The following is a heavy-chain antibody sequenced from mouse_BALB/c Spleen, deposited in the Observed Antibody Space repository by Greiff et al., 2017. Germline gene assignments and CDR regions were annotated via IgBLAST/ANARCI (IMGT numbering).Heavy chain of an antibody. CDR2: ISNLAYSI. V-gene: IGHV5-15*02. D-gene: IGHD2-4*01. CDR3: ARGGLRPYYAMDY. CDR1: GFTFSDYG. J-gene: IGHJ4*01. Sequence: EVQRVESGGGLVQPGGSRKLSCAASGFTFSDYGMAWVRQAPGKGPEWVAFISNLAYSIYYADTVTGRFTISRENAKNTLYLEMSSLRSEDTAMYYCARGGLRPYYAMDYWGQGTSVTVSS.